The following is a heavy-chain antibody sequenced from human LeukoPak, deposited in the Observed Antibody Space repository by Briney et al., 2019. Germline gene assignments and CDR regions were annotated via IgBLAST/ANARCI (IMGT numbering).Heavy chain of an antibody. CDR2: IYSGGSSI. D-gene: IGHD4-23*01. Sequence: TGGSLRLSCTASGFTLSTNYMSWVRQAPGKGLEWVSDIYSGGSSIYYADSVKGRFTISRDKSKNTLYLQMNSLRAEDTAVYYCARDFYGYNSDVVSWHFDLWGRGTLVRVSS. CDR3: ARDFYGYNSDVVSWHFDL. CDR1: GFTLSTNY. V-gene: IGHV3-66*01. J-gene: IGHJ2*01.